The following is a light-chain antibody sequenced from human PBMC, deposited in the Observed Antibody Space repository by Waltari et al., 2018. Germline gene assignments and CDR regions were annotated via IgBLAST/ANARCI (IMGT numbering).Light chain of an antibody. CDR3: SSYTTSSAPEV. Sequence: QSALTQPASVSGSPGQSITISCSGTDSDVGAYDFVSWYQQHPGKAPHLIIYEVSNRPSRICKRFSASKSGNTASLTSSGLQDEDEADYYCSSYTTSSAPEVFGTGTRVTVL. V-gene: IGLV2-14*01. J-gene: IGLJ1*01. CDR1: DSDVGAYDF. CDR2: EVS.